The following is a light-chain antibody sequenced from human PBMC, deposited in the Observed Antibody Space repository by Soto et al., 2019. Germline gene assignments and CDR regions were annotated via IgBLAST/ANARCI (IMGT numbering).Light chain of an antibody. CDR2: DVT. V-gene: IGLV2-14*03. J-gene: IGLJ2*01. Sequence: QSVLTQPASVSGSPGQSITISCTGTRSDVDGYNYVSWYQQHPGKAPKLMIYDVTNRPSGLSNRFSGSKSGNTASLTISGLQTEDEDDYYCSSYAGSGTPLFGGGTKVTVL. CDR3: SSYAGSGTPL. CDR1: RSDVDGYNY.